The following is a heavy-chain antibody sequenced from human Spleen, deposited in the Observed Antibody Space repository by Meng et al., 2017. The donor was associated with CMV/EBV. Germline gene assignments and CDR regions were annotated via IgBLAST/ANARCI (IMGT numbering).Heavy chain of an antibody. V-gene: IGHV5-51*01. J-gene: IGHJ6*02. CDR2: IYPGDSDT. Sequence: GESLKISCKGSGYSFTSYWIGWVRQMPGKGLEWMGIIYPGDSDTRYSPSFQGQVTISADKSISTAYLQWSSLKASDTAMYYCARLRGYCSGGSCYRGRGGYYGMDVWGQGTTVTVSS. CDR1: GYSFTSYW. CDR3: ARLRGYCSGGSCYRGRGGYYGMDV. D-gene: IGHD2-15*01.